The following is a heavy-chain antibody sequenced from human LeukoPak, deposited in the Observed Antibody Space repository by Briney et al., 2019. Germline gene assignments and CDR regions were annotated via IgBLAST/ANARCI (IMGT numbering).Heavy chain of an antibody. J-gene: IGHJ5*02. D-gene: IGHD3-16*01. V-gene: IGHV4-30-4*01. Sequence: SETLSLTCTVSGGSISSGDYYWSWIRQPPGKGLEWIGYIYYSGSTYYNPSLKSRVTISVDTSKNQFSLKLSSVTAADTAVYYCASERVSWGSGDNWFDPWGQGTLVTVSS. CDR1: GGSISSGDYY. CDR3: ASERVSWGSGDNWFDP. CDR2: IYYSGST.